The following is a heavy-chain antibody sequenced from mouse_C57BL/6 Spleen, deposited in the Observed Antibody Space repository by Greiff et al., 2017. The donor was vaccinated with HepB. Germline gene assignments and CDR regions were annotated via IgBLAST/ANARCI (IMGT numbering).Heavy chain of an antibody. CDR2: IDPSDSYT. D-gene: IGHD1-1*01. CDR1: GYTFTSYW. V-gene: IGHV1-59*01. Sequence: QVQLQQPGAELVRPGTSVKLSCKASGYTFTSYWMHWVKQRPGQGLEWIGVIDPSDSYTNYNQKFKGKATLTVDTSSSTAYMQLSSLTSEDSAVYYCARDYGSSQGYFDVWGTGTTVTVSS. J-gene: IGHJ1*03. CDR3: ARDYGSSQGYFDV.